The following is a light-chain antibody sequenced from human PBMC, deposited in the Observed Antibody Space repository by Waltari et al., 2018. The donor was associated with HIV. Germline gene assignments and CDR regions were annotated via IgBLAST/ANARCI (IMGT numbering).Light chain of an antibody. Sequence: EIVLTQSPATLSLSPGDRATLSCRASQSVRSYLAWYQQKPGQAPRLLIYDASDRATGTPARFSGSGSGTDFTLTISSLEPEDFAVYYCQQRSNWPPGGAYTFGQGTKLRSN. J-gene: IGKJ2*01. CDR1: QSVRSY. V-gene: IGKV3-11*01. CDR3: QQRSNWPPGGAYT. CDR2: DAS.